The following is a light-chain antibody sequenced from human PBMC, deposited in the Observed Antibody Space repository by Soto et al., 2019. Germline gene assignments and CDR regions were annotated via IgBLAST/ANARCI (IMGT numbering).Light chain of an antibody. V-gene: IGKV3-15*01. CDR1: QNVNSN. CDR3: QQYNNWPPLT. J-gene: IGKJ4*01. CDR2: GAS. Sequence: EIVMTQSPATLSVSPGERATLSCRASQNVNSNLAWYQQKPGQAPRLLIYGASTRATGFPARFSGSGSGTDFTLTIISLQSEDFAVYYCQQYNNWPPLTFGGGTKVEIK.